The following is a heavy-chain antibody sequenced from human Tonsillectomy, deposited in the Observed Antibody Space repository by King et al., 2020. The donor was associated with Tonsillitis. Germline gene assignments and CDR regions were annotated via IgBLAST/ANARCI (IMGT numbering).Heavy chain of an antibody. CDR2: IYYSGST. D-gene: IGHD2/OR15-2a*01. Sequence: VQLQESGPGLVKPSETLSLTCTVSGGSVSSGSYYWSWIRQPPGEGLEWIGYIYYSGSTNYNPSLKSRVTISVDTSKTQFSLKLSSVTDADTAVYYCARDNPHNRRGSPVIFDYWGQGTLVTVSS. CDR3: ARDNPHNRRGSPVIFDY. V-gene: IGHV4-61*01. CDR1: GGSVSSGSYY. J-gene: IGHJ4*02.